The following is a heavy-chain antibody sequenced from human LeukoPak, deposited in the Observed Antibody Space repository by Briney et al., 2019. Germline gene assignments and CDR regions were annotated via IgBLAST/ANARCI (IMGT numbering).Heavy chain of an antibody. CDR3: ARDASIFGGNWFDP. Sequence: SETLSLTCTVSGGSISSYYWSWIRQPPGKGLEWIGYIYYSGSTNYNPSLKSRVTISVDTSKNQFSLKLSSVTAADTAVYYCARDASIFGGNWFDPWGQGTLVTVS. CDR2: IYYSGST. CDR1: GGSISSYY. D-gene: IGHD3-3*01. J-gene: IGHJ5*02. V-gene: IGHV4-59*01.